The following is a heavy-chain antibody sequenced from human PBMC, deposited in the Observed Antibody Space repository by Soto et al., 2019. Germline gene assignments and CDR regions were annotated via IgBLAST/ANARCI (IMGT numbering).Heavy chain of an antibody. CDR1: GYTYTDSH. J-gene: IGHJ4*02. CDR3: ARDYDLVCDS. CDR2: INPDTGDR. D-gene: IGHD3-3*01. V-gene: IGHV1-2*02. Sequence: GVSVKVSCKASGYTYTDSHIHWLRQPPGQGLEWMGWINPDTGDRNYAQRFQGRLTLTRDTSITTAYMALTRLTSDDTSVYFCARDYDLVCDSWGQGTLVTVSS.